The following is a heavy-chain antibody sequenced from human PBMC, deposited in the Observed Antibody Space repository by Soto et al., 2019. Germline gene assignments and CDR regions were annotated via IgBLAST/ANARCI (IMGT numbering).Heavy chain of an antibody. J-gene: IGHJ4*02. CDR2: ITPFNGNT. Sequence: ASVKVSCKASGYTFTYRYLHWVRQARGQALEWMGWITPFNGNTNYAQKFQDRVTITRDRSMSTAYMELSSLRSEDTAMYYCASSPYVWGSYSYNYFEYWGQGTLVTVSS. D-gene: IGHD3-16*02. CDR1: GYTFTYRY. V-gene: IGHV1-45*02. CDR3: ASSPYVWGSYSYNYFEY.